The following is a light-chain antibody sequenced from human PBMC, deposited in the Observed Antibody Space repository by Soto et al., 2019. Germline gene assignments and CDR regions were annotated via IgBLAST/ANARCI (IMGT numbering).Light chain of an antibody. CDR1: QGIRND. Sequence: AIQMTQSPSSLSASVGDRVTITCRASQGIRNDLGWFQQKPGKAPKLLIYGASSLQSGVPSRFSGSGSGTDFTLTISSREPEDFAVYYCQQRSNWPGTFGQGTKVEIK. J-gene: IGKJ1*01. V-gene: IGKV1-6*01. CDR2: GAS. CDR3: QQRSNWPGT.